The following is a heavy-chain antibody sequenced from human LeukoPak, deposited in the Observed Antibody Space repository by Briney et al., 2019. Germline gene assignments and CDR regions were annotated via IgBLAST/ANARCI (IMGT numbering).Heavy chain of an antibody. CDR2: IHTSGTT. CDR1: GDSISSGGYY. Sequence: PSETLSLTCTVSGDSISSGGYYCSWVRQPAGKGLEWIGRIHTSGTTNYNPSLKSRVTISLDTSKDQFSLKLSSVTAADTAMYYCARGGYCTSASCYGDDAFDIWGQGTMVTVFS. J-gene: IGHJ3*02. CDR3: ARGGYCTSASCYGDDAFDI. V-gene: IGHV4-61*02. D-gene: IGHD2-2*01.